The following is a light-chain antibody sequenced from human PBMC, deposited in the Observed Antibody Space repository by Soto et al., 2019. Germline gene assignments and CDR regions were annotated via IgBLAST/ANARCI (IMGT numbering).Light chain of an antibody. J-gene: IGLJ1*01. CDR1: SSDVGGYNY. Sequence: QSVLTQPRSVSVSPGQSVTISCTGTSSDVGGYNYVSWYQQHPGKAPKLMIYDVSKRPSGVPDRFSGSKSGNTASLTISGLQAEDEADYYCCSYAGSYPYVFGTGTKVTVL. V-gene: IGLV2-11*01. CDR2: DVS. CDR3: CSYAGSYPYV.